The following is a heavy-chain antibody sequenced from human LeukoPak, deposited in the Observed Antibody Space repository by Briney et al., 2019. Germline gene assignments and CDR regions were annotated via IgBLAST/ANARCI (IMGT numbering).Heavy chain of an antibody. Sequence: SETLSLTCTVSGGSISSYYWSWIRQPPGKGLEWIGYIYYSGSTNHNPSLKSRVTISVDTSKNQFSLKLSSVTAADTAVYYCARTRDSYGWMLGFYFDYWGQGTLVTVSS. CDR2: IYYSGST. CDR1: GGSISSYY. D-gene: IGHD5-18*01. J-gene: IGHJ4*02. V-gene: IGHV4-59*01. CDR3: ARTRDSYGWMLGFYFDY.